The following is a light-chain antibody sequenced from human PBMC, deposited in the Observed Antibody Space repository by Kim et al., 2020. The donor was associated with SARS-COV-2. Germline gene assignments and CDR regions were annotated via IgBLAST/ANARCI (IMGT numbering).Light chain of an antibody. CDR3: TSYAGSSIYYV. Sequence: QSVTIPCTGTSSDVGGYNYVSWYQQHPGKAPKRMIFEVSKRPSGVPDRFSGSKSGNTASLTVSGLQSEDEADYYCTSYAGSSIYYVFGTGTKVTVL. J-gene: IGLJ1*01. CDR2: EVS. V-gene: IGLV2-8*01. CDR1: SSDVGGYNY.